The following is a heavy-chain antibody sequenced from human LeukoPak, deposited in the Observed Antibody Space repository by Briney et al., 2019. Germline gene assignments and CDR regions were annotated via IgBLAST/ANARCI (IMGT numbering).Heavy chain of an antibody. Sequence: PGGSLRLSCAASGFTFSIYEMTWVRQAPGKGLEWVSYINSANTIKYGDSVKGRFTISRDNAKSSLYLQMSSLRVEDTAVYYCARFHTSNYNSIDYWGQGTLVTVSS. CDR3: ARFHTSNYNSIDY. J-gene: IGHJ4*02. CDR2: INSANTI. V-gene: IGHV3-48*03. D-gene: IGHD4-11*01. CDR1: GFTFSIYE.